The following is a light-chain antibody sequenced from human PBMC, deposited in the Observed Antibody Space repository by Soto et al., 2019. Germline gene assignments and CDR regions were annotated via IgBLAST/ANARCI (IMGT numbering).Light chain of an antibody. CDR3: QKYDSAPPT. CDR2: AAS. J-gene: IGKJ4*01. CDR1: QGINNY. Sequence: DIQMTQSPSSLSASVGDRATITCRASQGINNYLAWYQQKPGKMPKLRMHAASTLQSGVPSRFSGSGSGTDFTLTISSLQPEDVATYDGQKYDSAPPTFGGGTKVEIK. V-gene: IGKV1-27*01.